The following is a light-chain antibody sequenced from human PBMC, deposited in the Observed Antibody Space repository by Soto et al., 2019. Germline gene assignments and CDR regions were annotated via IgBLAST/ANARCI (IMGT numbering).Light chain of an antibody. CDR1: QSFRGL. Sequence: EVVLTQSPVTLSLSPGERATLSCRASQSFRGLLAWYQQKPGQAPRLLIYDAYNRATGIPPRFSGSGSGTDFTLNISSLEPEDSAVYYCQQRHMWPIPFGQGTRLESK. CDR2: DAY. V-gene: IGKV3-11*01. CDR3: QQRHMWPIP. J-gene: IGKJ5*01.